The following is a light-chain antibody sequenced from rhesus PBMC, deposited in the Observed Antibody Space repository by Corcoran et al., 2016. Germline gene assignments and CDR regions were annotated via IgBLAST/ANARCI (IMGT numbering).Light chain of an antibody. CDR3: QQHDNYPWT. Sequence: DIQMTQSPSPLSASVGDTVTITCQASQGISKYLAWYQQKPGKAPMLLIHDASTLQSGVPSRFSGIGSRTELTLTVRSLQPEDFATYYCQQHDNYPWTFGQGTKVEIK. V-gene: IGKV1-25*01. CDR1: QGISKY. CDR2: DAS. J-gene: IGKJ1*01.